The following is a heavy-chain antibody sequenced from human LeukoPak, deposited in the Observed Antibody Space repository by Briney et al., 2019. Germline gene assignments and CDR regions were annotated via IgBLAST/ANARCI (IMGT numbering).Heavy chain of an antibody. CDR3: ARDKDSSSWPTYYYYYYGMDV. V-gene: IGHV1-18*01. CDR1: GYTFTSYG. J-gene: IGHJ6*02. Sequence: ASVKVSCKASGYTFTSYGISWVRQAPGQGLEWMGWISACNGNTNYAQKLQGRVTMTTDTSTSTAYMELRSLRSDDTAVYYCARDKDSSSWPTYYYYYYGMDVWGQGTTVTVSS. D-gene: IGHD6-13*01. CDR2: ISACNGNT.